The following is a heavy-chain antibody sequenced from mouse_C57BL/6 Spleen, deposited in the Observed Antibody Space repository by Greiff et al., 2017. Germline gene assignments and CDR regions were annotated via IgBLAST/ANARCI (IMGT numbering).Heavy chain of an antibody. CDR1: GYAFSSSW. D-gene: IGHD2-3*01. V-gene: IGHV1-82*01. Sequence: QVQLQQSGPELVKPGASVKISCKASGYAFSSSWMNWVKQRPGKGLEWIGRISPGDGDTYYNGKFKGQATLTAEKSSSTAYMQLSSLTSEDSAVYFCARWLLRYFDVWGTGTTVTVSS. CDR2: ISPGDGDT. J-gene: IGHJ1*03. CDR3: ARWLLRYFDV.